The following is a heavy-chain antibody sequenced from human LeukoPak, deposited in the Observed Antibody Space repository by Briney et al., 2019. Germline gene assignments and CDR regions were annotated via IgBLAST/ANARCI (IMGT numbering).Heavy chain of an antibody. V-gene: IGHV3-23*01. CDR2: ISESGDNT. CDR1: GFTVSSNY. D-gene: IGHD6-19*01. J-gene: IGHJ4*02. Sequence: HPGGSLRLSCAASGFTVSSNYMSWVRQAPGKGLEWVSAISESGDNTYYAGSVRGRFTISRDNSKSTLYLQMSSLRAEDTALYYCTKDRLALAGFVHWGQGTLVTVSS. CDR3: TKDRLALAGFVH.